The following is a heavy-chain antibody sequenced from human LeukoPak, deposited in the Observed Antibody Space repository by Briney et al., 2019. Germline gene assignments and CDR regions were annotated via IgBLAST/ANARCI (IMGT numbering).Heavy chain of an antibody. J-gene: IGHJ4*02. CDR2: ISSSGSTI. CDR1: GFTFSDYH. Sequence: PGGSLGLSCAASGFTFSDYHMSWIRQAPGKGLEWVSYISSSGSTIYYADSVKGRFTISRDNAKNSLYLQMNSLRAEDTAVYYCARDHYYDFWSGYDYWGQGTLVTVSS. CDR3: ARDHYYDFWSGYDY. V-gene: IGHV3-11*04. D-gene: IGHD3-3*01.